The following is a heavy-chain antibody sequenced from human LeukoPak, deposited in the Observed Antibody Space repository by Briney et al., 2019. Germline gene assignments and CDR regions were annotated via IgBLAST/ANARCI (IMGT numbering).Heavy chain of an antibody. CDR3: ARDVELGPPYYYYYMDV. D-gene: IGHD1-7*01. V-gene: IGHV4-59*01. J-gene: IGHJ6*03. Sequence: SETLSLTCTVSGGSIGNFYLSWIRQPPGKGLEWIGYIYYSGSTNYNPSLKSRVTISVDTSKNQFSLKLSSVTAADTAVYYCARDVELGPPYYYYYMDVWGKGTTVTVSS. CDR1: GGSIGNFY. CDR2: IYYSGST.